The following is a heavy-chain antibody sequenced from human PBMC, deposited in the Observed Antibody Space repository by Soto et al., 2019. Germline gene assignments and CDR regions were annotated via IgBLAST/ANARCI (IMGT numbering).Heavy chain of an antibody. Sequence: QVQLVQSGPEVKKPGASMKVSCKASGYTFTSYGLTWVRLAPGQGLEWMGWISGYNGYTNYAQKFQGRVTMTTDTSTSTAYMELRSLRSDDTAFYCCARVGECSGGSCYAGNGAFDIWGQGTMVTVSS. D-gene: IGHD2-15*01. CDR3: ARVGECSGGSCYAGNGAFDI. J-gene: IGHJ3*02. V-gene: IGHV1-18*01. CDR1: GYTFTSYG. CDR2: ISGYNGYT.